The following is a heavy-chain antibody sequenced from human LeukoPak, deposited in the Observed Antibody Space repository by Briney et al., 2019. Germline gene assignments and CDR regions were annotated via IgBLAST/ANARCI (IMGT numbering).Heavy chain of an antibody. CDR2: INNEGTGT. V-gene: IGHV3-74*01. CDR1: GFSFSAYW. CDR3: AKDVVAGDY. D-gene: IGHD6-19*01. J-gene: IGHJ4*02. Sequence: GGSLRLSCAASGFSFSAYWMHWVRQAPGKGLVWVSRINNEGTGTDYADSVRGRFTISRDNSKNTLYVQMNSLRAEDTAVYYCAKDVVAGDYWGQGTLVTVSS.